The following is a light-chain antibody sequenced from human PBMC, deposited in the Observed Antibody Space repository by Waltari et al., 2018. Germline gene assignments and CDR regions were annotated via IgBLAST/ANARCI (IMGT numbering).Light chain of an antibody. Sequence: QSALTQPASVSGSPGQSITISCTGTSSDVGSYNFVSWYQHHPGKAPKLMIFEGRRRPSGISNRFSGSKSGNTASLTISGLQAEDEADYYCCSYAGSRTYVFGAGTKVTVL. V-gene: IGLV2-23*01. CDR1: SSDVGSYNF. J-gene: IGLJ1*01. CDR3: CSYAGSRTYV. CDR2: EGR.